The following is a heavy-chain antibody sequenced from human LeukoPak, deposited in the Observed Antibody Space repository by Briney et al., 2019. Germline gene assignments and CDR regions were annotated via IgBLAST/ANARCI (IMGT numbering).Heavy chain of an antibody. V-gene: IGHV3-7*03. D-gene: IGHD2-2*01. CDR3: AKDRFLWYQLPQSGYYYYYMDV. CDR2: IKQDGTEK. CDR1: GFSFTTYW. Sequence: GESLRLSCAASGFSFTTYWMSWVRQAPGKGLEWVANIKQDGTEKYYVDSVKGRFTISRDNSKNTLYLQMNSLRAEDTAVYYCAKDRFLWYQLPQSGYYYYYMDVWGKGTTVTISS. J-gene: IGHJ6*03.